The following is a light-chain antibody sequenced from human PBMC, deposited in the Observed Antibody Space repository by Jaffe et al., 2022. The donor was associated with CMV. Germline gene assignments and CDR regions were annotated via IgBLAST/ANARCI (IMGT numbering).Light chain of an antibody. Sequence: QSALTQSASVSGSPGQSITISCTGTSSDVGTYNLVSWYQQYPGNPPKLMIYDVTKRPSGVSNRFSGSKSGNTASLTISGLQAEDEADYYCCSYAGSSTLWVFGGGTKLTVL. V-gene: IGLV2-23*02. CDR3: CSYAGSSTLWV. J-gene: IGLJ3*02. CDR2: DVT. CDR1: SSDVGTYNL.